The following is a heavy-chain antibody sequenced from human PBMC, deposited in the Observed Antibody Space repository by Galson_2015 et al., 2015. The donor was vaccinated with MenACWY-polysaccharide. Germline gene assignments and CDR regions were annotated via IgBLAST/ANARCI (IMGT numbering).Heavy chain of an antibody. Sequence: SLRLSCAASGFTFSSYWMHWVRQVPGKGLVWVSRISSDGSSTSYADSVKGRFTISRDNAKNTLHLQMNSLRVEDTAVYYCARVQGGYNNDWHPPYYIDDCCQGTLVTVSA. V-gene: IGHV3-74*01. J-gene: IGHJ4*02. CDR3: ARVQGGYNNDWHPPYYIDD. CDR2: ISSDGSST. D-gene: IGHD3-10*01. CDR1: GFTFSSYW.